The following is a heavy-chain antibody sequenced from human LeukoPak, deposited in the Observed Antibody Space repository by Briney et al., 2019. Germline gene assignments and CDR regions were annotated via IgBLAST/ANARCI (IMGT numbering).Heavy chain of an antibody. Sequence: SETLSRTCAVYGGSFSGYYWSWIRQPPGKGLEWIGEINHSGSTNYNPSLKSRVTISVDTSKNQFSLKLSSVTAADTAVYYCARVHGDYDAFDIWGQGTMVTVSS. CDR2: INHSGST. CDR3: ARVHGDYDAFDI. V-gene: IGHV4-34*01. D-gene: IGHD4-17*01. J-gene: IGHJ3*02. CDR1: GGSFSGYY.